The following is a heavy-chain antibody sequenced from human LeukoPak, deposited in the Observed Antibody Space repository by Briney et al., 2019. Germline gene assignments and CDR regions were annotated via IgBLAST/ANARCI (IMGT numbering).Heavy chain of an antibody. V-gene: IGHV1-3*01. CDR1: GYTFTSYA. CDR2: INAGNGNT. CDR3: ARANSEYDSSGYYFN. D-gene: IGHD3-22*01. Sequence: GASVKVSCKASGYTFTSYAMHWVRQAPGQRLEWMGWINAGNGNTKYSQKFQGRVTMTRDTSTSTVYMELSSLRSEDTAVYYCARANSEYDSSGYYFNWGQGTLVTVSS. J-gene: IGHJ4*02.